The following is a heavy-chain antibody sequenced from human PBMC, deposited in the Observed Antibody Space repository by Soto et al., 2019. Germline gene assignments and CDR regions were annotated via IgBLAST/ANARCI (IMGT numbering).Heavy chain of an antibody. CDR1: GFTFGSYS. CDR2: ISSSSSTI. CDR3: AKDGGYSYGPYDY. J-gene: IGHJ4*02. V-gene: IGHV3-48*01. D-gene: IGHD5-18*01. Sequence: TGGSLRLSCAASGFTFGSYSMNWVRQAPGKGLEWVSYISSSSSTIYYADSVEGRFTISRDNAKNSLDLQMNSLRAEDTAVYYCAKDGGYSYGPYDYWGQETLVTVSS.